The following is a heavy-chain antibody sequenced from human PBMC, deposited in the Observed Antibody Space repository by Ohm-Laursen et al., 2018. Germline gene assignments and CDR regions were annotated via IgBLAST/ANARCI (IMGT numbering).Heavy chain of an antibody. J-gene: IGHJ6*02. CDR3: AKSQAIRAPYYYYYVMDV. V-gene: IGHV3-11*01. CDR2: ISSSGSTI. CDR1: GFTFSDYY. D-gene: IGHD2-21*01. Sequence: SLRLSCSASGFTFSDYYMSWIRQAPGKGLEWVSYISSSGSTIYYADSVKGRFTISRDNAKNSVSLEMNSLRSEDTAFYYCAKSQAIRAPYYYYYVMDVWGQGTTVTVSS.